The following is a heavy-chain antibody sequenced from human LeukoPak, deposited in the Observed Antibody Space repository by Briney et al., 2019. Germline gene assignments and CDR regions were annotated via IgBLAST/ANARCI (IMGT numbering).Heavy chain of an antibody. CDR3: ARYYDFWSGYYTDAFDI. Sequence: ASVKVSCKASGYTFTGYYTHWVRQAPGQGLEWMGWINPNSGGTNYAQKFQGRVTMTRDTSISTAYMELSRLRSDDTAVYYCARYYDFWSGYYTDAFDIWGQGTMVTVSS. D-gene: IGHD3-3*01. J-gene: IGHJ3*02. V-gene: IGHV1-2*02. CDR2: INPNSGGT. CDR1: GYTFTGYY.